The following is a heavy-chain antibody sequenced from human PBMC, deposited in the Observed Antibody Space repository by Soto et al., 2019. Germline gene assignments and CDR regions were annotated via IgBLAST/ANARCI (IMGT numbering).Heavy chain of an antibody. CDR3: ARGAVADYSRVFDY. J-gene: IGHJ4*02. Sequence: PLQTLSLTCAISGDSVSSNSAAWNWIRQSPSRGLEWLGRTYYRSKWYKDYDLSVKSRITINLDTSKNQISLQLNSVTPEDTAVYYCARGAVADYSRVFDYWGQGTLVTVSS. D-gene: IGHD6-19*01. CDR2: TYYRSKWYK. CDR1: GDSVSSNSAA. V-gene: IGHV6-1*01.